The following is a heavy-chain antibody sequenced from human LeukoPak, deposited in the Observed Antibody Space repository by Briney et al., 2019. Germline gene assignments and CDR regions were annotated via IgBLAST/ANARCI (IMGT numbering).Heavy chain of an antibody. Sequence: GASVKVSCKASGYTFTSYGISWVRQAPGQGLEWMGWISAYNGSTNYAQKLQGRVTMTTDTSTSTAYMELRSLRSDDTAVYYCARLESYGDYSIKGYYFDYWGQGTLVTVSS. CDR3: ARLESYGDYSIKGYYFDY. CDR1: GYTFTSYG. D-gene: IGHD4-17*01. V-gene: IGHV1-18*01. J-gene: IGHJ4*02. CDR2: ISAYNGST.